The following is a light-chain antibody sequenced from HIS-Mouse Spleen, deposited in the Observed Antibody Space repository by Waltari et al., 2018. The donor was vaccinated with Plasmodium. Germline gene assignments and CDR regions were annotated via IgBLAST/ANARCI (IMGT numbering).Light chain of an antibody. CDR2: EDS. V-gene: IGLV3-10*01. J-gene: IGLJ3*02. CDR3: YSTDSSGNHRV. Sequence: SYELTRPPSVSVSPGQTARITCSGEALTKKYAYWYQQKSGQAPVLVIYEDSKRPSGIPERFSGSSSGTMATLTISGAQVEDEADYYCYSTDSSGNHRVFGGGTKLTVL. CDR1: ALTKKY.